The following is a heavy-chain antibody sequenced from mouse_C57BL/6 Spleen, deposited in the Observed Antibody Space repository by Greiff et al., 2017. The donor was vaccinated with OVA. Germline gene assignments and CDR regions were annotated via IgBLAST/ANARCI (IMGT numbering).Heavy chain of an antibody. J-gene: IGHJ2*01. CDR3: ARSGIYYDYDEGFDY. Sequence: VQLQQSGAELARPGASVKMSCKASGYTFTSYTMHWVKQRPGQGLEWIGYINPSSGYTKYNQKFKDKATLTADKSSSTAYMQLSSLTSEDSAVYYCARSGIYYDYDEGFDYWGQGTTLTVSS. V-gene: IGHV1-4*01. CDR2: INPSSGYT. CDR1: GYTFTSYT. D-gene: IGHD2-4*01.